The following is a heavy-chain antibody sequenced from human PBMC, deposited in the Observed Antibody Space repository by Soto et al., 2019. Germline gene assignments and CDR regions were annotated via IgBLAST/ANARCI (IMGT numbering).Heavy chain of an antibody. CDR1: GFTFSSYG. J-gene: IGHJ6*02. Sequence: PGGSLRLSCAASGFTFSSYGMHWVRQAPGKGLEWVAVISYDGSNKYYADSVKGRFTISRDNSKNTLYLQMNSLRAEDTAVYYCAKEGEYSSSSGGKYYYYGMDVWGQGTTVTVSS. D-gene: IGHD6-6*01. CDR3: AKEGEYSSSSGGKYYYYGMDV. V-gene: IGHV3-30*18. CDR2: ISYDGSNK.